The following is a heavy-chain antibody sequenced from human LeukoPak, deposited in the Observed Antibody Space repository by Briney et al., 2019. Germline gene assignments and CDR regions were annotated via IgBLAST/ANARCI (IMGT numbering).Heavy chain of an antibody. CDR1: GGTFSSYA. CDR2: IIPIFGTA. D-gene: IGHD2-2*01. CDR3: ARGKTAVPAAPFDY. Sequence: SVKVSCKASGGTFSSYAISWMRQAPGQGLEWMGGIIPIFGTANYAQKFQGRVTITADESTSTAYMELSSLRSEDTAVYYCARGKTAVPAAPFDYWGQGTLVTVSS. V-gene: IGHV1-69*13. J-gene: IGHJ4*02.